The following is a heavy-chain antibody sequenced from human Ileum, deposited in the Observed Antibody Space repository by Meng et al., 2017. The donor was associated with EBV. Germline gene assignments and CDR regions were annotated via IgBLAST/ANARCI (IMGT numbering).Heavy chain of an antibody. CDR1: GGSISSYC. Sequence: VERHGSGPGLLKPWVSLSLTRPVSGGSISSYCWSWIRQPPGKGLGWIGYIYSSGSTNYNPSLKSRVTISVDTSKNQFSLNLSSVTAADTAVYYCARGGWSLDYWGQGTLVTVSS. J-gene: IGHJ4*02. V-gene: IGHV4-59*08. CDR2: IYSSGST. CDR3: ARGGWSLDY. D-gene: IGHD2-15*01.